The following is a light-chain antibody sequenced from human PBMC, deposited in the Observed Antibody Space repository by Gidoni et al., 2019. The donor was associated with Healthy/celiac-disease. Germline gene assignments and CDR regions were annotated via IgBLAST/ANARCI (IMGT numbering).Light chain of an antibody. V-gene: IGLV3-1*01. CDR1: KWGDKY. J-gene: IGLJ2*01. Sequence: SYELTHPPSVPVSPGQTASITCSGDKWGDKYACWYQQKPGQSPVLVIYQDSKRPSGIPERFSGSNSGNTATLTISGTQAMDEADYYCQAWDSSTVVFGGGTKLTVL. CDR3: QAWDSSTVV. CDR2: QDS.